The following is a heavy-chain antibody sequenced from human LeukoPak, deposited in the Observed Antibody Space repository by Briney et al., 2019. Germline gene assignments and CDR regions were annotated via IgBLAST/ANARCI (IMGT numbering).Heavy chain of an antibody. Sequence: PSETLSLTCAVYGESFSDYYWSWIRQPPGKGLEWIGEINHSGSTYYNPSLNSRVTISRDMSKNHFSLELSSVTAADTAVYFCARGRVSSSSWSSTYYYYFYIDVWGKGTTVTVSS. D-gene: IGHD6-13*01. CDR2: INHSGST. J-gene: IGHJ6*03. CDR1: GESFSDYY. V-gene: IGHV4-34*01. CDR3: ARGRVSSSSWSSTYYYYFYIDV.